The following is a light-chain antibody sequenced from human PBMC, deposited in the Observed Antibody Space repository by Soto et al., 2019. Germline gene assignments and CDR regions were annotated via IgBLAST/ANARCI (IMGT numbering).Light chain of an antibody. CDR2: DAS. CDR3: QQYNSYWT. Sequence: DLQMTQSPSTLSASVGDRVTITCRASQSISSSLAWYQQRPGKAPKLLIYDASSLESGVPSRFSGSGSGTEFTLTINSLQPDDFATYYCQQYNSYWTFGQGTKVEIK. V-gene: IGKV1-5*01. CDR1: QSISSS. J-gene: IGKJ1*01.